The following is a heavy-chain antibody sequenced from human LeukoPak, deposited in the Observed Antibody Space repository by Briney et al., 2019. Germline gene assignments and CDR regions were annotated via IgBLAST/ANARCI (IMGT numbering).Heavy chain of an antibody. V-gene: IGHV4-34*01. Sequence: SETLSLTCAVYGGSFSGYYWSWIRQPPGKGLEWIGEINHSGSTNYNPSLKSRVTISVDTSKNQFSLKLSSVTAADTAVYYCARPIQDYWGQGTLVTVSS. J-gene: IGHJ4*02. D-gene: IGHD5-18*01. CDR3: ARPIQDY. CDR2: INHSGST. CDR1: GGSFSGYY.